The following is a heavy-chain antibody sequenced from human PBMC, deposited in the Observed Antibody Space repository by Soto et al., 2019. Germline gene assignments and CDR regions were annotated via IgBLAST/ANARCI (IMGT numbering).Heavy chain of an antibody. V-gene: IGHV4-31*03. CDR1: GGSIRSGGYH. D-gene: IGHD2-2*01. J-gene: IGHJ6*02. CDR2: IYYSGST. CDR3: ARESSTSNYYYYAMDV. Sequence: QVQLQESGPGLVKPSQTLSLTCTVSGGSIRSGGYHWSWIRQHPGKGLEWIGYIYYSGSTYYNPSLKSRVTISVDTSNNHFSLKLSSVTAADTAVYYCARESSTSNYYYYAMDVWGQGTTVTVSS.